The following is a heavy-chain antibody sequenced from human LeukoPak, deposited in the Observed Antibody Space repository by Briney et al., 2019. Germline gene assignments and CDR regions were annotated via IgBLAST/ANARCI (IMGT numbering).Heavy chain of an antibody. V-gene: IGHV3-53*01. J-gene: IGHJ4*02. CDR3: AREVRGYYCDY. D-gene: IGHD3-22*01. CDR2: ISSGGNT. CDR1: GFILCSNY. Sequence: GGSLRLSCAASGFILCSNYMSGVRDATGEGVEWVSVISSGGNTYYADSVKGRFTISRDISKNTLYLQMNGLRAEDTAVYYCAREVRGYYCDYWGQGTLVTVSS.